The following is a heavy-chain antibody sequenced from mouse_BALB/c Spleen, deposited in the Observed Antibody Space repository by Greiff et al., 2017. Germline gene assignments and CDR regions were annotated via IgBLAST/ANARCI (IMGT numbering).Heavy chain of an antibody. CDR2: ISTYYGDA. J-gene: IGHJ3*01. CDR3: ARAIYYDYDGFAY. CDR1: GYTFTDYA. D-gene: IGHD2-4*01. Sequence: QVQLQQYGAELVRPGVSVKISCKGSGYTFTDYAMHWVKQSHAKSLEWIGVISTYYGDASYNQKFKGKATMTVDKSSSTAYMELARLTSEDSAIYYCARAIYYDYDGFAYWGQGTLVTVSA. V-gene: IGHV1S137*01.